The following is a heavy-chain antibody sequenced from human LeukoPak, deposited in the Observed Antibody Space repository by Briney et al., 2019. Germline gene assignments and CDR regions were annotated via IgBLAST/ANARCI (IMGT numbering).Heavy chain of an antibody. CDR2: ISGSGGST. J-gene: IGHJ4*02. V-gene: IGHV3-23*01. D-gene: IGHD3-22*01. Sequence: GGSLRLSCAASGFTFSSYAMSWVRQAPGKGLEWVSAISGSGGSTYYADSVKGRFTISRDNSKNTLYLQMNSLRAEDTAVYYCAKDVGYYDSSGYQDYWGQGTLVTVSS. CDR1: GFTFSSYA. CDR3: AKDVGYYDSSGYQDY.